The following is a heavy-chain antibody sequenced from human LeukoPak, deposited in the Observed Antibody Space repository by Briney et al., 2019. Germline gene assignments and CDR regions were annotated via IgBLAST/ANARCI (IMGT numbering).Heavy chain of an antibody. CDR1: GGSFSGYY. Sequence: PSETLSLTCAVYGGSFSGYYWSWIRQPPGKGLEWIGEINHSGSTNYNPSLKSRVTISVDTSKNQFSLKLSSVTAADTAVYYCARFVSGNSGYYYYYMDVWGKGTTVTISS. J-gene: IGHJ6*03. CDR2: INHSGST. CDR3: ARFVSGNSGYYYYYMDV. V-gene: IGHV4-34*01. D-gene: IGHD4-23*01.